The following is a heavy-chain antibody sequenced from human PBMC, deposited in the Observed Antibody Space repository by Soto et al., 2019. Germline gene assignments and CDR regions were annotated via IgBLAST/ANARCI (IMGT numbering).Heavy chain of an antibody. D-gene: IGHD1-1*01. Sequence: QLQLQESGPGLVKPSETLSLTCTVSGGSISSTTYYWGWIRQPPGKGLEWIGSIYRSGGTYYNPSLKSRVTIAVDTSIDKFSMRLSSVTAADTAGYYCARLTEPGTSDAFDIWGQGTKVTV. J-gene: IGHJ3*02. CDR2: IYRSGGT. CDR1: GGSISSTTYY. V-gene: IGHV4-39*01. CDR3: ARLTEPGTSDAFDI.